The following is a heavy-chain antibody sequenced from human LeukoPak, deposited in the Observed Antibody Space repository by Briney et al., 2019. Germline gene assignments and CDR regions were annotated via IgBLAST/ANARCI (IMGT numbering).Heavy chain of an antibody. CDR2: ISAYNGNT. CDR3: ARGRREKRWELLLSYYYYYMDV. V-gene: IGHV1-18*01. CDR1: GYTFTSYG. J-gene: IGHJ6*03. D-gene: IGHD1-26*01. Sequence: GASVKVSCKASGYTFTSYGISWVRQAPGQGLEWMGWISAYNGNTNYAQKFQGRVTMTRDTSISTAYMELSRLRSDDTAVYYCARGRREKRWELLLSYYYYYMDVWGKGTTVTISS.